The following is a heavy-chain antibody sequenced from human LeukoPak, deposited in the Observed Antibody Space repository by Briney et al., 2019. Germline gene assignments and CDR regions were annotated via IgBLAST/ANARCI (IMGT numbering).Heavy chain of an antibody. D-gene: IGHD5-12*01. CDR1: GGSISSGGYS. CDR3: ARNIVVTPGWAFDI. J-gene: IGHJ3*02. V-gene: IGHV4-30-2*01. Sequence: SETLSLTCAVSGGSISSGGYSWSWIRQPPGKGLEWIGYIYHSGSTYYNPSLKSRVTISVDRSKNQFSLKLSSVTAADTAVYYCARNIVVTPGWAFDIWGQGTMVTVSS. CDR2: IYHSGST.